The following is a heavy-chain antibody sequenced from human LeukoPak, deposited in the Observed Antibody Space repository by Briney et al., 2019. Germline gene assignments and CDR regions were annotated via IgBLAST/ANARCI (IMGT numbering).Heavy chain of an antibody. CDR1: GYTFTNYG. CDR3: VRGGANCSGGRCPLNWFDP. Sequence: ASVKVSCKASGYTFTNYGITRVRQAPGQGLEWMGWISAYNGNTNYAQKLQGRVTMTIDKTTSTAYMELRSLRSDDTAVYYCVRGGANCSGGRCPLNWFDPWGQGTPVTVSS. CDR2: ISAYNGNT. J-gene: IGHJ5*02. D-gene: IGHD2-15*01. V-gene: IGHV1-18*01.